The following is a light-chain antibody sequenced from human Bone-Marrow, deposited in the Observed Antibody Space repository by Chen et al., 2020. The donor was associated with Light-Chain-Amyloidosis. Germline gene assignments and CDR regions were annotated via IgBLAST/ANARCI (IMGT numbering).Light chain of an antibody. CDR2: DDS. J-gene: IGLJ3*02. Sequence: SYVLTKPSSVSVAPGQTATIACGGNNIGSTSVHWYQQTPGQAPLLVVYDDSDRPSGIHERLSGSNAGNTATLTISRVEAGDEADYYCQVWDRSSDRPVFGGGTKLTVL. V-gene: IGLV3-21*02. CDR3: QVWDRSSDRPV. CDR1: NIGSTS.